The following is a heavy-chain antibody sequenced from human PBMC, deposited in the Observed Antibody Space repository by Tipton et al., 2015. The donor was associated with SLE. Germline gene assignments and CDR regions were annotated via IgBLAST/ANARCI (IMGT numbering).Heavy chain of an antibody. D-gene: IGHD6-13*01. V-gene: IGHV4-61*05. CDR2: IYHSAST. Sequence: GLVKPSETLSLTCTVSGGSISSSSYYWGWIRQPPGKGLEWIGYIYHSASTNYNPSLKSRVTISVDTSKNQFSLKLSSVTAADTAVYYCARVYSGSHPDVWGKGTTVTVSS. CDR3: ARVYSGSHPDV. CDR1: GGSISSSSYY. J-gene: IGHJ6*04.